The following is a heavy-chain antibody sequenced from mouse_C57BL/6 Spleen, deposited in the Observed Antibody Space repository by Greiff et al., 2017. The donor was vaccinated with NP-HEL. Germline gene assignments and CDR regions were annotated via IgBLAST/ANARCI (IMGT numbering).Heavy chain of an antibody. D-gene: IGHD2-4*01. J-gene: IGHJ4*01. CDR3: ARDQGYDYDAGYAMDY. CDR2: ISDGGSYT. CDR1: GFTFSSYA. Sequence: EVKLMESGGGLVKPGGSLKLSCAASGFTFSSYAMSWVRQTPEKRLEWVATISDGGSYTYYPDNVKGRFTISRDNAKNNLYLQMSQLKSEDTAMYYCARDQGYDYDAGYAMDYWGQGTSVTVSS. V-gene: IGHV5-4*01.